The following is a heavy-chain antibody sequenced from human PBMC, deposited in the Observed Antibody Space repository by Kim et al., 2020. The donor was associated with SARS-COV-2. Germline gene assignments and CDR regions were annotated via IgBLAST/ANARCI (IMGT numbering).Heavy chain of an antibody. D-gene: IGHD3-22*01. CDR3: AKDLVEWAYYYDSSGYRGSAFEI. CDR1: GFTFSSYG. Sequence: GGSLRLSCAASGFTFSSYGMHWVRQAPGKGLEWVAVISYDGSNKYYADSVKGRFTISRDNSKNTLYLQMNSLRAEDTAVYYCAKDLVEWAYYYDSSGYRGSAFEIWGQGTMVTVSS. V-gene: IGHV3-30*18. CDR2: ISYDGSNK. J-gene: IGHJ3*02.